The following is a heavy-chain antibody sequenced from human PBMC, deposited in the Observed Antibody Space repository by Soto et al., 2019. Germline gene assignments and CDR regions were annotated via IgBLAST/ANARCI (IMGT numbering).Heavy chain of an antibody. CDR1: GFTVSTHG. CDR3: TGEVASGF. D-gene: IGHD2-8*02. CDR2: ISRDGNTK. J-gene: IGHJ4*02. V-gene: IGHV3-30*03. Sequence: QVQLVESGGGVVQPGRSLRLSCAVSGFTVSTHGMHWVRQAPGKGLEWVAVISRDGNTKYYADSVKGRFTISRDNSRNTLFLEMYRLRGDDMGVYCCTGEVASGFWGQGTMVTVSS.